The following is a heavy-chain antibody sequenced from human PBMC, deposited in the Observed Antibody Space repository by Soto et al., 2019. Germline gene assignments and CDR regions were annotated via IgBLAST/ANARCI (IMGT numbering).Heavy chain of an antibody. J-gene: IGHJ4*02. CDR1: GGSTCSYY. D-gene: IGHD1-26*01. Sequence: PSETLSLTCSVSGGSTCSYYWSWIRQPPGKGLEWIGYIYYSGSTDYSPSLKSRVTMSIDTSQNQVSLKLTSVTTADTAVYYCAATTRYWGQGTLVTVSS. V-gene: IGHV4-59*01. CDR3: AATTRY. CDR2: IYYSGST.